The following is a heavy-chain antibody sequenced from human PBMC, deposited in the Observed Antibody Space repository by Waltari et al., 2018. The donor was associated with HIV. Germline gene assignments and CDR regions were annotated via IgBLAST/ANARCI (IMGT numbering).Heavy chain of an antibody. D-gene: IGHD3-22*01. Sequence: EVQLLESGGGLVQPGGSLRLSCAASGFTFSSYAMSWVRQAPGKGLEWVSAISGSGGSTYYADSVKGRFTISRDNSKNTLYLQMNSLRAEDTAVYYCAKDPVYYYDSSGYYHFDYWGQGTLVTVSS. CDR3: AKDPVYYYDSSGYYHFDY. J-gene: IGHJ4*02. V-gene: IGHV3-23*01. CDR1: GFTFSSYA. CDR2: ISGSGGST.